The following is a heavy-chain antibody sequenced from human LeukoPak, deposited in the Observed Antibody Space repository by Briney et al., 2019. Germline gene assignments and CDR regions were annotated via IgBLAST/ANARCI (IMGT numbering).Heavy chain of an antibody. Sequence: PGGSLRLSCAASGFTFSSYGMRWVRQAPGKGLEWVAFIRYDGSNKYYADSVKGRFTISRDNSKNMLYLQMNSLRAEDTAGYYCAKDPYYYGSGYYFDYWGQGTLVTVSS. CDR3: AKDPYYYGSGYYFDY. V-gene: IGHV3-30*02. J-gene: IGHJ4*02. D-gene: IGHD3-10*01. CDR2: IRYDGSNK. CDR1: GFTFSSYG.